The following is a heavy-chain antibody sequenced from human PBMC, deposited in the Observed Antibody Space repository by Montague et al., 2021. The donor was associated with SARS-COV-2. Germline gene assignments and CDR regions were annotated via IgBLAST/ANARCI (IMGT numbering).Heavy chain of an antibody. CDR1: GFTFSSYA. J-gene: IGHJ6*02. CDR3: ARDLGAYYGMDV. V-gene: IGHV3-30*04. CDR2: ISYDGRNK. Sequence: SLRLSCAASGFTFSSYAMHWVRQAPGKGLEWVAVISYDGRNKYYADSVKGRFTISRDNSKNTLYLQMNSLRAEDTAVYYCARDLGAYYGMDVWGQGTTVTAPS.